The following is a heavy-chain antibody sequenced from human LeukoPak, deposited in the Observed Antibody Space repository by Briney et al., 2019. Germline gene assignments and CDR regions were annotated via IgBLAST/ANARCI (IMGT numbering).Heavy chain of an antibody. V-gene: IGHV3-33*01. D-gene: IGHD2-2*01. CDR1: GFTFSSYG. CDR2: IWYDGSNK. CDR3: ARDGSVDCSSTSCPSGFDY. Sequence: GRSLRLSCAASGFTFSSYGMHWVRQAPGKGVEGGAGIWYDGSNKYYADSVKGRFTISRENAKNTVYLQMNSLRAEDTAVYYCARDGSVDCSSTSCPSGFDYWGQGTLVTVSS. J-gene: IGHJ4*02.